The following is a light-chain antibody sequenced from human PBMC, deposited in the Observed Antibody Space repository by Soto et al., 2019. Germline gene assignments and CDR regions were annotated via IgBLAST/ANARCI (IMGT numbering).Light chain of an antibody. J-gene: IGKJ1*01. CDR2: KAS. Sequence: DFQMTQSPSTLSASVGDRVTITCRASQSISSWLAWYQQKPGKAPKLLIYKASSLESGVPSRFSGSGSGTEFTLTISSLQPDDFATYYCQQYNSYRTFGQGTKV. V-gene: IGKV1-5*03. CDR3: QQYNSYRT. CDR1: QSISSW.